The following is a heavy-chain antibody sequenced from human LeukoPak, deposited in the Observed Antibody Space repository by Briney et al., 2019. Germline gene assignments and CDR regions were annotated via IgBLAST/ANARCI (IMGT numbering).Heavy chain of an antibody. Sequence: LRLSCAASGFTFSSYEMNWVRQSPGKGLEWIAEINDSGSTNYNPSFKSRVTISVDTSKNQFSLKLHFVTAADTGVYYCARHLRLLAIYYFDYWGQGTLVTVSS. V-gene: IGHV4-34*01. J-gene: IGHJ4*02. CDR3: ARHLRLLAIYYFDY. D-gene: IGHD3-3*02. CDR1: GFTFSSYE. CDR2: INDSGST.